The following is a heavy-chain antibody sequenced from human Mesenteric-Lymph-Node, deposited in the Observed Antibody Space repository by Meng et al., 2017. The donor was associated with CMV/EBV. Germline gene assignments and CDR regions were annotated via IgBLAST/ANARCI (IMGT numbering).Heavy chain of an antibody. Sequence: QVQLQESGPGLVKPSETLSLTCTVHGGSISSYYCSWIRQPPGKGLEWIWYNYYSGSTNYNPSLKSRVTISVDTSKNQFALKLSSVTAADTAVYYCARDGDYYDSSGYNPFDYWGQGTLVTVSS. D-gene: IGHD3-22*01. V-gene: IGHV4-59*12. CDR3: ARDGDYYDSSGYNPFDY. J-gene: IGHJ4*02. CDR2: NYYSGST. CDR1: GGSISSYY.